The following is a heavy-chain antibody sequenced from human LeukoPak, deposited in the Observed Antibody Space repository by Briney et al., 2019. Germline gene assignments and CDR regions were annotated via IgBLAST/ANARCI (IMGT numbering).Heavy chain of an antibody. D-gene: IGHD6-13*01. V-gene: IGHV3-7*01. CDR2: IKQDGSEE. J-gene: IGHJ6*03. CDR3: ATGSIWSNYYYYMGV. CDR1: GFTFSTFW. Sequence: GGSLRLSCAASGFTFSTFWMTWVRQAPGKGLEWVANIKQDGSEEYYVDSALGRFTISRDNAKNSLYLQMNSLRAEDTALYYCATGSIWSNYYYYMGVWRLGTPVTVSS.